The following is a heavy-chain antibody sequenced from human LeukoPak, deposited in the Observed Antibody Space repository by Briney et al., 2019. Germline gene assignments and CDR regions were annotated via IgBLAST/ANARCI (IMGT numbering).Heavy chain of an antibody. J-gene: IGHJ3*02. CDR3: ATEGDYYDSGTFYKTLDI. CDR2: ISYSGSA. Sequence: SETLSLTCKLSRGSLSNYHWSWIRQPPGKGLEWIGYISYSGSANYNPSLQSRVSISLDTSKSQFSLRLSSVTAADTAVYYCATEGDYYDSGTFYKTLDIWGQGTMVTVSS. V-gene: IGHV4-59*01. D-gene: IGHD3-10*01. CDR1: RGSLSNYH.